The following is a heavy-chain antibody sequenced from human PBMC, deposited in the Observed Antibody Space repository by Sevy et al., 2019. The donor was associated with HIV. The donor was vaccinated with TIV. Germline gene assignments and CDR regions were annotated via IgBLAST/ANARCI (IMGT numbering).Heavy chain of an antibody. D-gene: IGHD3-10*01. V-gene: IGHV4-30-2*01. CDR2: TYQGGSS. J-gene: IGHJ3*02. Sequence: SETLSLTCAVSGGSLISGPNSWSWIRQPPGKGLEWIGYTYQGGSSYYNPSLKSRVTISVDRSRKHFSLNLHSVTAADTAVYFCARGDDTYGKGAFDIWGLGAMVTVSS. CDR3: ARGDDTYGKGAFDI. CDR1: GGSLISGPNS.